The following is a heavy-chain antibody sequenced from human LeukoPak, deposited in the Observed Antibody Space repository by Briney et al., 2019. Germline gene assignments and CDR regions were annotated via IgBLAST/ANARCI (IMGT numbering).Heavy chain of an antibody. Sequence: GVSLRLLCRAWGFTDRRNYMRWVRRARGEGLEGVSVIYSGGSTYYADSVKGRFTISRDNSKNTLYLQMNSLRAEDTAVYYCARAPTFGASLDYWGQGTLVTVSS. CDR2: IYSGGST. CDR1: GFTDRRNY. V-gene: IGHV3-66*01. CDR3: ARAPTFGASLDY. D-gene: IGHD3-10*01. J-gene: IGHJ4*02.